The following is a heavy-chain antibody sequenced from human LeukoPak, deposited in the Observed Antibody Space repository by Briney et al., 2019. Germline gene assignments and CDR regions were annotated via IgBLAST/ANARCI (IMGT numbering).Heavy chain of an antibody. Sequence: GGSLRLSCAASGFTFSSYAMSWVRQAPGKGLEWVSYISSSSTTIYYADSVKGRFTISRDNAKNSLFLQMNSLRDEDTAVYYCARAFSWNVPRPFDIWGQGTMVTVSS. J-gene: IGHJ3*02. CDR1: GFTFSSYA. V-gene: IGHV3-48*02. CDR3: ARAFSWNVPRPFDI. CDR2: ISSSSTTI. D-gene: IGHD1-1*01.